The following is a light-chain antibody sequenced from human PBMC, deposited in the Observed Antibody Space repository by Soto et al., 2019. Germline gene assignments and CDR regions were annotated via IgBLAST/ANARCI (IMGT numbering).Light chain of an antibody. CDR2: GAS. J-gene: IGKJ2*01. V-gene: IGKV3-15*01. CDR3: QQYNNSPPT. CDR1: QSVSSN. Sequence: EIVMTQSPATLSVSPGERATLSCRASQSVSSNLAWYQQKPGQAPRLLIYGASTRATGIPARFSGSGSGTEFTRTISSLQSEDFAVYYCQQYNNSPPTFGQGTKLQIK.